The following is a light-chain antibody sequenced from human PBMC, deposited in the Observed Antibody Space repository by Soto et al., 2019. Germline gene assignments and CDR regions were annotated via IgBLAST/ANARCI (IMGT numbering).Light chain of an antibody. V-gene: IGLV3-21*04. CDR3: QVWDSSSDHVV. CDR2: YDS. Sequence: SYELTQPPSVSVAPGKTARITCGGNKIGSKSVHWYQQKPGQAPVLVIYYDSDRPSGIPERFSGSNSGNTATLTISRVEAGDEADYYCQVWDSSSDHVVFGGGASSPS. CDR1: KIGSKS. J-gene: IGLJ2*01.